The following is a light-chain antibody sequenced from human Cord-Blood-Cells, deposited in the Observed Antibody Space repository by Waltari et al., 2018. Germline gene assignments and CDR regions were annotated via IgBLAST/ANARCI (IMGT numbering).Light chain of an antibody. CDR3: QQYGSSPIT. V-gene: IGKV3-20*01. Sequence: EIVLTQSPGTLSLSPGERATLSCRASQSVSSSYLAWYQQKPGQAPRLLIYGASSRATGTPDRFSGSGSGTDFTLTISRLEPEGFAVYYCQQYGSSPITFGPGTKVDIK. CDR2: GAS. J-gene: IGKJ3*01. CDR1: QSVSSSY.